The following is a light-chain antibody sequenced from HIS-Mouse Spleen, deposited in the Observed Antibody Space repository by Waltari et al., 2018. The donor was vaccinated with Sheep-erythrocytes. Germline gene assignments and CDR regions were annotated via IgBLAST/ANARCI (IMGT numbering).Light chain of an antibody. CDR3: SSYAGSNNWV. V-gene: IGLV2-8*01. J-gene: IGLJ3*02. CDR1: SSDVGGYNY. CDR2: EVS. Sequence: QSALTQPPSASGSPGQSVTISCTGTSSDVGGYNYVSWYQQHPGKAPKPMIYEVSKPPSGVPDRFSRSKSGNTASLTVSGLQAEDEADYYCSSYAGSNNWVFGGGTKLTVL.